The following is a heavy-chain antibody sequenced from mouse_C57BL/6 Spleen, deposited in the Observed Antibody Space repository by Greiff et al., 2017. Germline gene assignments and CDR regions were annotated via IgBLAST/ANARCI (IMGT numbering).Heavy chain of an antibody. CDR1: GFSLTSYG. Sequence: VQLQQSGPGLVQPSQSLSITCTVSGFSLTSYGVHWVRQSPGKGLAWLGVIWSGGSTDYYAAFISRLSISKDNSKSQVFFKMNSLQADDTAIDYCARRGTTVGFDYWGQGTTLTVSS. J-gene: IGHJ2*01. D-gene: IGHD1-1*01. CDR3: ARRGTTVGFDY. V-gene: IGHV2-2*01. CDR2: IWSGGST.